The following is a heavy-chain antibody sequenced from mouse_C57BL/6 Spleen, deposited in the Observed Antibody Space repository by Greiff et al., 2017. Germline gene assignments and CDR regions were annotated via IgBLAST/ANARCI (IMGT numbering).Heavy chain of an antibody. CDR1: GFTFSSYG. J-gene: IGHJ3*01. Sequence: EVQLVESGGDLVKPGGSLKLSCAASGFTFSSYGMSWVRQTPDKRLEWVATISSGGSYTYYPDSVKGRFTISRDNAKNTLYLQMSSLKSEDTAMYYCARSDYDEFAYWGQGTLVTVSA. V-gene: IGHV5-6*01. CDR3: ARSDYDEFAY. CDR2: ISSGGSYT. D-gene: IGHD2-4*01.